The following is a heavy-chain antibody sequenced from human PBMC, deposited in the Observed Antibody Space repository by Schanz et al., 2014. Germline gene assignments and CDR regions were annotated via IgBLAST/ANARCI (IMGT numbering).Heavy chain of an antibody. CDR3: AKVRSGDRTIVVSDAFDI. CDR2: ISGNSGII. Sequence: VQLVESGGGVVQPGRSLRLSCAASGFTCSSYGMHWVRQAPGKGLEWVSGISGNSGIIGYADSVKGRCTVSRDNAKNYLYLQMNSLRAEDTALYYCAKVRSGDRTIVVSDAFDIWGQGTMVTVSS. CDR1: GFTCSSYG. V-gene: IGHV3-9*01. D-gene: IGHD3-22*01. J-gene: IGHJ3*02.